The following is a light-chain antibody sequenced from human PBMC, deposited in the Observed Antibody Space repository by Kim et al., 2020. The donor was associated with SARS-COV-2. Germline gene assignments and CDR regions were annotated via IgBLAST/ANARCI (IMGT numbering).Light chain of an antibody. J-gene: IGKJ1*01. CDR1: QSVSDN. V-gene: IGKV3-15*01. CDR2: GAS. CDR3: QQYDDWPPWT. Sequence: SLGERATLPCRASQSVSDNLAWYQLKPGKAPRLLIYGASTRATGIPARFSGSGSGTEFTLTICSLQSEDSAVYYCQQYDDWPPWTFGQGTKVDIK.